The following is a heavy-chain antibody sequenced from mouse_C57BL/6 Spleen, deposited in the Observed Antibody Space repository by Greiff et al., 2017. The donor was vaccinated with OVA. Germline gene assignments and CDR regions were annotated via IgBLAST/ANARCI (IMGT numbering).Heavy chain of an antibody. J-gene: IGHJ3*01. CDR3: ARYLDYGSQAWFAY. CDR2: IDPSDSET. CDR1: GYTFTSYW. V-gene: IGHV1-52*01. Sequence: QVQLQQPGAELVRPGSSVKLSCKASGYTFTSYWMHWVKQRPIQGLEWIGNIDPSDSETHYNQKFKDKATLTVDKSSSTAYMQLSSLTSEDSAVYYCARYLDYGSQAWFAYWGQGTLVTVSA. D-gene: IGHD1-1*01.